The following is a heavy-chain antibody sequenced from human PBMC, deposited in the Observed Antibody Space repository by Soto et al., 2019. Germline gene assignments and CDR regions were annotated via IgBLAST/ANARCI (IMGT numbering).Heavy chain of an antibody. J-gene: IGHJ5*02. CDR2: IYYSGST. CDR3: ARQLQGYCSSTSCPNWFDP. D-gene: IGHD2-2*01. Sequence: SETLSLTCTVSGGSISSYYWSWIRQPPGKGLEWIGYIYYSGSTNYNPSLKSRVTISVDTSKNQFSLKLSSVTAADTAVYYCARQLQGYCSSTSCPNWFDPWGQGTLVTVSS. CDR1: GGSISSYY. V-gene: IGHV4-59*08.